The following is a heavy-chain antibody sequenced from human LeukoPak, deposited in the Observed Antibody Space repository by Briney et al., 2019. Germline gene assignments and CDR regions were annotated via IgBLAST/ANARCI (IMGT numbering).Heavy chain of an antibody. CDR3: ARIIAAAGKGASFDY. D-gene: IGHD6-13*01. Sequence: GGSLRLSCAASGFSFGSYGLSWVRQAPGKGLQWVSGINWNSSYIGLADFVKGRVTISRDNAKNSLYLNMNSLRAEDTAVYYCARIIAAAGKGASFDYWGQGTLVTVSS. V-gene: IGHV3-21*01. CDR1: GFSFGSYG. CDR2: INWNSSYI. J-gene: IGHJ4*02.